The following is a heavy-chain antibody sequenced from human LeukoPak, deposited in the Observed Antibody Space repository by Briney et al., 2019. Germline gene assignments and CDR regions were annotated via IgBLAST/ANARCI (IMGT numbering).Heavy chain of an antibody. CDR3: ARRAYYYDSSGYYYVGYFDY. Sequence: SETLSLTCVVYGGSFSGYYWSWIRQSPGKGLEWIGEINHSGSTNYNPSLKSRVTISVDTSKNQFSLKLSSVTAADTAMYYCARRAYYYDSSGYYYVGYFDYWGQGTLVTVAS. CDR1: GGSFSGYY. V-gene: IGHV4-34*01. J-gene: IGHJ4*02. D-gene: IGHD3-22*01. CDR2: INHSGST.